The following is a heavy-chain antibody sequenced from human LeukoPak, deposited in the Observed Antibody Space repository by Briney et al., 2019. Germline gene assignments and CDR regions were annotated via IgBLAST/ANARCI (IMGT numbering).Heavy chain of an antibody. Sequence: ASETLSLTCTVSGDSISSYYWSWIRQPAGKGLEWIGYIYTSGSTNYNPSLKSRITMSVDTSKNQISLKLTSVTAADTAVYYCARDRYNNYADYWGQGTLVTVSS. D-gene: IGHD5-18*01. J-gene: IGHJ4*02. V-gene: IGHV4-4*07. CDR3: ARDRYNNYADY. CDR1: GDSISSYY. CDR2: IYTSGST.